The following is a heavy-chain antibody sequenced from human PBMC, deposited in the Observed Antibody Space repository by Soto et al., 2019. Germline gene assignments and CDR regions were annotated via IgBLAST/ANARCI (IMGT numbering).Heavy chain of an antibody. Sequence: PGGSLRLSCAASGFTFSSYGMHWVRQAPGKGLEWVAVISYDGSNKYYADSVKGRFTISRDNSKNTLYLQMNSLRAEDTAVYYCAKDLNSGWPPDLCDYWGQGTLVTVSS. D-gene: IGHD6-19*01. CDR3: AKDLNSGWPPDLCDY. CDR2: ISYDGSNK. CDR1: GFTFSSYG. J-gene: IGHJ4*02. V-gene: IGHV3-30*18.